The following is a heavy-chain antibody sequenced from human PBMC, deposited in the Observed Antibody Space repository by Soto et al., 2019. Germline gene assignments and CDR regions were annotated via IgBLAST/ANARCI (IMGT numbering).Heavy chain of an antibody. CDR2: IRSKANSYAT. CDR1: GFTFSGAA. J-gene: IGHJ4*02. D-gene: IGHD2-15*01. CDR3: TRLEVEPGLSHDY. V-gene: IGHV3-73*01. Sequence: EVQLVESGGGLVKVGGSLKLSCAASGFTFSGAAVHWVRQASGKGLEWVGRIRSKANSYATAYAASVKGRFIISRDDSKNTAYLQMNSLKTEDTAVYYCTRLEVEPGLSHDYWGQGTLVTVSS.